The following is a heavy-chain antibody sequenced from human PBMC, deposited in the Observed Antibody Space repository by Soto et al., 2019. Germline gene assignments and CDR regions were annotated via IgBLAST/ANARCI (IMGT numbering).Heavy chain of an antibody. CDR1: GGSISSGDYY. Sequence: QVQLQESGPGLVKPSQTLSLTCTVSGGSISSGDYYWNWIRQPPGKGLEWIGYIYYSGSTYYNPSLKSRGTISVDTSKNQFSLKLSSVTAADTAVCYCARDSYDSSGSSGYSFDYWGQGTLVTVSS. D-gene: IGHD3-22*01. CDR3: ARDSYDSSGSSGYSFDY. CDR2: IYYSGST. V-gene: IGHV4-30-4*01. J-gene: IGHJ4*02.